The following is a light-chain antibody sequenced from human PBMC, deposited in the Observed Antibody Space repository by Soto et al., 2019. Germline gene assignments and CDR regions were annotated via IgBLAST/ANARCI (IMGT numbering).Light chain of an antibody. CDR3: QQYTSYPWT. CDR2: DVS. CDR1: QSISSW. V-gene: IGKV1-5*01. Sequence: DIQMTQSPPTLSASVGDRVTITCRASQSISSWLAWYQQRPGKAPNLPIYDVSSLESGVPSRFSGSGSGTEFTLTISSLQPDDFATYYCQQYTSYPWTFGQGTKVEIK. J-gene: IGKJ1*01.